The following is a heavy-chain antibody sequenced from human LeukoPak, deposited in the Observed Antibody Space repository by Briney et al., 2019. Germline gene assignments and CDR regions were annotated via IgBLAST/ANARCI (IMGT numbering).Heavy chain of an antibody. V-gene: IGHV3-74*01. D-gene: IGHD3-10*01. CDR1: GFTFSTYW. CDR3: ARVGGSSDFDY. CDR2: IDTDGSST. J-gene: IGHJ4*02. Sequence: PGGSLRLSCAASGFTFSTYWMHWVRQAPGKGLVWVSLIDTDGSSTPYADSVKGRFTISRDNAKNTLYLQKNSLRAEDTAVYYCARVGGSSDFDYWGQGTLVTVSS.